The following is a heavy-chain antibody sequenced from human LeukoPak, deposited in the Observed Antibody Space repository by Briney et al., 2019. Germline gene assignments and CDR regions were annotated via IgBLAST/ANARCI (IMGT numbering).Heavy chain of an antibody. D-gene: IGHD3-22*01. CDR3: AKVADYYDSSGYQL. J-gene: IGHJ4*02. CDR1: GFTFSSYA. V-gene: IGHV3-23*01. CDR2: ISGSGGST. Sequence: GGSLRLSCAASGFTFSSYAMSWVRQAPGKGLEWDSAISGSGGSTYYADSVKGRFTISRDNSKNTLYLQMNSLRAEDTAVYYCAKVADYYDSSGYQLWGQGTLVTVSS.